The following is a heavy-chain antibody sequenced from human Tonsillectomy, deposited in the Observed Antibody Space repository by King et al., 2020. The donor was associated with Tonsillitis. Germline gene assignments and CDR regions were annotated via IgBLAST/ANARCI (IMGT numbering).Heavy chain of an antibody. V-gene: IGHV3-23*04. Sequence: VQLVESGGGLVQPGGSLRLSCAASGFTFAGDAMSWVRQAPGKGLECVSAISGSGGCTYYADSVKGRFTISRENSKNTLYLQMNSLRAEDTAVYYCAKWKGAEWGFDYWGRGTLVTVSS. J-gene: IGHJ4*02. CDR3: AKWKGAEWGFDY. CDR2: ISGSGGCT. CDR1: GFTFAGDA. D-gene: IGHD7-27*01.